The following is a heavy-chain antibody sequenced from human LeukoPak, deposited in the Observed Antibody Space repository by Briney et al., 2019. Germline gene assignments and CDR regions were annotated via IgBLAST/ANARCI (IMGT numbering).Heavy chain of an antibody. J-gene: IGHJ5*02. V-gene: IGHV4-39*01. CDR1: GGSISSSSYY. Sequence: SETLSLTCTVSGGSISSSSYYWGWIRQPPGKGLEWIGSIYYSGSTYYNPSLKSRVTISVDTSKNQFSLKLSSVTAADTAVYYCARRLMSGRYGFDPWGQGTLVTVSS. D-gene: IGHD2-8*01. CDR2: IYYSGST. CDR3: ARRLMSGRYGFDP.